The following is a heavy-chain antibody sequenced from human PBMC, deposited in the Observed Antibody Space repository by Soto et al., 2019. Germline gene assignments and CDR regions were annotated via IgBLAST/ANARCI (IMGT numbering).Heavy chain of an antibody. CDR2: ISYDSTKT. CDR1: GFTFNSYG. Sequence: GGSLRLSCAASGFTFNSYGMHWVRQGPGNGLEWVAFISYDSTKTYYADSVKGRFTISRDNSNSALYVQMNSLTGEDTAVYYCARTRSAWSDFHYYSLDVWGQGTTVTV. CDR3: ARTRSAWSDFHYYSLDV. D-gene: IGHD1-26*01. J-gene: IGHJ6*02. V-gene: IGHV3-30*03.